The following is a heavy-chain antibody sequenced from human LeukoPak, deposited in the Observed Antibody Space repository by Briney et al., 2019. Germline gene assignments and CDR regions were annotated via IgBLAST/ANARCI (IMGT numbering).Heavy chain of an antibody. Sequence: GGSLRLSCAASGFTFSSYSMNWVRQAPGRGLEWVSSISSSSSYIYYADSVKGRFTISRDNAKNSLYLQMNSLRAEDTAVYYCARADSSGWYGVDYWGQGTLVTVSS. CDR3: ARADSSGWYGVDY. V-gene: IGHV3-21*01. J-gene: IGHJ4*02. D-gene: IGHD6-19*01. CDR2: ISSSSSYI. CDR1: GFTFSSYS.